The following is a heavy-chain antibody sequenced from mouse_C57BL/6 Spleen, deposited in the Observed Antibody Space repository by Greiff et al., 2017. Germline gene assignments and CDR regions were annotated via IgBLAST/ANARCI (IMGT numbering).Heavy chain of an antibody. Sequence: EVQLQESGPELVKPGASVKIPCKASGYTFTDYNMDWVKQSHGKSLEWIGDINPNNGGTIYNQKFKGKATLTVDKSSSTAYMELRSLTSEDTAVYYCARGEYYYGSSHYAMDYWGQGTSVTVSS. CDR2: INPNNGGT. CDR1: GYTFTDYN. CDR3: ARGEYYYGSSHYAMDY. D-gene: IGHD1-1*01. V-gene: IGHV1-18*01. J-gene: IGHJ4*01.